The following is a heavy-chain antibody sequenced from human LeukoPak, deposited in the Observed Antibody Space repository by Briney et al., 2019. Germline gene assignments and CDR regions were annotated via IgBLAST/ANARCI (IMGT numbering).Heavy chain of an antibody. J-gene: IGHJ4*02. D-gene: IGHD1-14*01. CDR3: ARDGEHNPSES. CDR1: GFTFGSYA. Sequence: GSLRLSCAASGFTFGSYAMKWIRKPPGKGLEWIGEINHSGGTNYNPSLKSRVTISVDTSKNQFSLKLSSVTAADTAVYYCARDGEHNPSESWGQGTLVTVSS. CDR2: INHSGGT. V-gene: IGHV4-34*01.